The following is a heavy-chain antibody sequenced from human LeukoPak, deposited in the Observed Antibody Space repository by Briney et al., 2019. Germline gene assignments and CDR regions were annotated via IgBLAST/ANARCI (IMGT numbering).Heavy chain of an antibody. D-gene: IGHD2-2*01. Sequence: GASVKVSCKASGYTFTSYAMHWVRQAPGQRLEWMGWVNAGNGNTKYSQKFQGRVTITRDTSASTAYMELSSLRSEDTAVYYCATGAVPAASGYWGQGTLVTVSS. CDR3: ATGAVPAASGY. CDR1: GYTFTSYA. CDR2: VNAGNGNT. J-gene: IGHJ4*02. V-gene: IGHV1-3*01.